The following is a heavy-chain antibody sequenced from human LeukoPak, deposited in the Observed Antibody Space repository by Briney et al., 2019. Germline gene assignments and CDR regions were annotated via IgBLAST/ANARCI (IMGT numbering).Heavy chain of an antibody. CDR2: IYYSGST. J-gene: IGHJ4*02. D-gene: IGHD3-10*01. CDR1: GGSLSSYY. Sequence: SETLSLTCTVSGGSLSSYYWGWIRQPPGKGLEWIGYIYYSGSTNYNPSLKSRVTFSVDTSKNQFSLKLSSVTAADTAVYYCARGITMVRGVLLDYWGQGTLVTVSS. CDR3: ARGITMVRGVLLDY. V-gene: IGHV4-59*08.